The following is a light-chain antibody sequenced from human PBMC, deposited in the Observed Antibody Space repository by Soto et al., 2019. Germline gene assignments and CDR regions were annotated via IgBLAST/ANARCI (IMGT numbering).Light chain of an antibody. J-gene: IGLJ1*01. CDR3: NSYAGSNTYV. Sequence: QSALTQPPSASGSPGQSVTIYCPGTSNDVRGYNFVSWYQHHPGKAPKLIIYEVTKRPSGVPNRFSGSKSGNTASLTVSGLQAEDEADYYCNSYAGSNTYVFGTGTKLTVL. CDR2: EVT. V-gene: IGLV2-8*01. CDR1: SNDVRGYNF.